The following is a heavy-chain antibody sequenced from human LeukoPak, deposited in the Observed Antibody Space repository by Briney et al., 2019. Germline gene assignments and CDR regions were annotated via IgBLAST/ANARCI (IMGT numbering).Heavy chain of an antibody. D-gene: IGHD4-17*01. J-gene: IGHJ3*02. CDR1: GDSISSSYW. CDR2: IYHSGST. CDR3: ARKEYGDPSRAFHI. V-gene: IGHV4-4*02. Sequence: SETLSLTCAVSGDSISSSYWWSWVHQAPGKGLEWIGEIYHSGSTNYNPSLKSRVTISVDKSQNQFSLKLSSVTAADTAVYYCARKEYGDPSRAFHIWGQGTVVTVSS.